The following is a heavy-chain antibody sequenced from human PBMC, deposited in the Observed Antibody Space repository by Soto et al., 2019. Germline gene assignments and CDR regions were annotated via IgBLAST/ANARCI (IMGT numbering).Heavy chain of an antibody. V-gene: IGHV4-34*01. J-gene: IGHJ4*02. CDR2: INHSGST. CDR3: ARGENCSGGSCYGNGYYFDY. D-gene: IGHD2-15*01. CDR1: GGSFSGYY. Sequence: PSETLSLTCAVYGGSFSGYYWSWIRQPPGKGLEWIGEINHSGSTNYNPSLKSRVTISVDTSKNQFSLKLSSVTAADTAVYYCARGENCSGGSCYGNGYYFDYWGQGTLVTVSS.